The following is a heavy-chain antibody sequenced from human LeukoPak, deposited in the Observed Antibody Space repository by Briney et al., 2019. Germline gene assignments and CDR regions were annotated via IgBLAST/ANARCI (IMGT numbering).Heavy chain of an antibody. V-gene: IGHV3-48*03. CDR3: ARARLNGAFDI. Sequence: GGSLRLSCAASGFTFSSYEMNWVRQAPGKGLEWVSYISSSGSTIYYADSVKGRFTISRDNAKDSLYLQMNSLRAEDTAVYYCARARLNGAFDIWGQGTMVTVSS. D-gene: IGHD2-8*01. CDR1: GFTFSSYE. CDR2: ISSSGSTI. J-gene: IGHJ3*02.